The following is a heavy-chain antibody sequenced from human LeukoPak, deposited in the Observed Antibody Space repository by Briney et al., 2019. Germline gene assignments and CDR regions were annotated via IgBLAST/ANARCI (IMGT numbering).Heavy chain of an antibody. Sequence: SETLSLTCTVSGGSISSGDYYWSWIRQPPGKGLEWIGYIYYSGSTYYNPSLKSRVTISVDTSKNQFSLKLSSVTVADTAVYYCARADSGYDWAFDYWGQGTLVTVSS. CDR1: GGSISSGDYY. D-gene: IGHD5-12*01. CDR2: IYYSGST. CDR3: ARADSGYDWAFDY. V-gene: IGHV4-30-4*01. J-gene: IGHJ4*02.